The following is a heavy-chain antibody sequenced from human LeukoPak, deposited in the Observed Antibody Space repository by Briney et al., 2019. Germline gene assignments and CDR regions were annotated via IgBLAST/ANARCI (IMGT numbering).Heavy chain of an antibody. CDR1: GFTFSSYG. CDR2: ISYDGSDK. V-gene: IGHV3-33*05. J-gene: IGHJ4*02. Sequence: GGSLRLSCAASGFTFSSYGMHWVRQAPGKGLEWVAIISYDGSDKYYADSVKGRFTISRDNSKNTLYLQMNSLRAEDAAVYYWAKDSSIAAADYHFDYWGQGTLVTVSS. D-gene: IGHD6-13*01. CDR3: AKDSSIAAADYHFDY.